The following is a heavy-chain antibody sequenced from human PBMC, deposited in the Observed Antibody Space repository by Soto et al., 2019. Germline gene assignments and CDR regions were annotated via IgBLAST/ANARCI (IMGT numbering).Heavy chain of an antibody. Sequence: PSETLSLTCTVSGGSISSYYWSWIRQPPGKGLEWIGYIYYSGSTNYNPSLKSRVTISVDTSKNQFSLKLSSVTAADTAVYYCARVMTGYATWGSYYYYGMDVWGQGTTVTVSS. CDR2: IYYSGST. CDR3: ARVMTGYATWGSYYYYGMDV. CDR1: GGSISSYY. J-gene: IGHJ6*02. V-gene: IGHV4-59*01. D-gene: IGHD5-12*01.